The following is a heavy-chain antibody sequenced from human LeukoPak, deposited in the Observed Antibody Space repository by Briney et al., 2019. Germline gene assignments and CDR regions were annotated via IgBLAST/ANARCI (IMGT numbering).Heavy chain of an antibody. V-gene: IGHV3-21*01. Sequence: PGGSLGLSCAASGFTFSSYSMNWVRQAPGKGLEWVSSISSSSSYIYYADSVKGRFTISRDNAKNSLYLQMNSLRAEDTAVYYCATDRLRYFDWSQDFDYWGQGTLVTVSS. CDR2: ISSSSSYI. D-gene: IGHD3-9*01. CDR3: ATDRLRYFDWSQDFDY. CDR1: GFTFSSYS. J-gene: IGHJ4*02.